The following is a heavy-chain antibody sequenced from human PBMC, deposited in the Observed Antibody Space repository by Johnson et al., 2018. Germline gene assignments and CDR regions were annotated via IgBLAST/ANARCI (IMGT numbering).Heavy chain of an antibody. CDR1: GFTFDNYA. J-gene: IGHJ3*02. D-gene: IGHD3-22*01. Sequence: VQLVESGGGLGQPGRSLRLSCAASGFTFDNYAMHWVRQTPEKGLEWVSVIDWNSRNLGYSDSVRGRLTTSRDNATNSLYLDMNSLRPEETALIYCAKYQGPWVKNDAFDMWGQGTVVSVSS. CDR3: AKYQGPWVKNDAFDM. CDR2: IDWNSRNL. V-gene: IGHV3-9*01.